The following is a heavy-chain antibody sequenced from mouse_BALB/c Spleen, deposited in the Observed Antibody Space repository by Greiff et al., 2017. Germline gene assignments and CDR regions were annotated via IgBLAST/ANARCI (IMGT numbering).Heavy chain of an antibody. CDR2: ISSGSSTI. D-gene: IGHD2-3*01. V-gene: IGHV5-17*02. CDR1: GFTFSSFG. Sequence: EVKLQESGGGLVQPGGSRKLSCAASGFTFSSFGMHWVRQAPEKGLEWVAYISSGSSTIYYADTVKGRFTISRDNPKNTLFLQMTSLRSEDTAMYYCAREGNDGYYGYAMDYWGQGTSVTVSS. CDR3: AREGNDGYYGYAMDY. J-gene: IGHJ4*01.